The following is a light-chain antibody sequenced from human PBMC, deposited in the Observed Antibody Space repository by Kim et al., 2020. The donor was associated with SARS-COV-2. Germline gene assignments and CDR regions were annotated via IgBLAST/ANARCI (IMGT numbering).Light chain of an antibody. V-gene: IGKV3-20*01. CDR3: QQYDGSLYT. CDR2: AAS. J-gene: IGKJ2*01. Sequence: EIVLTQSPGTLSLSPGERATLSCRASQSVSSTYLAWYQQKPGQAPRLLIYAASRRATGIPDRFSGSGSGTDFTLTISRLEPEDFAVYYCQQYDGSLYTFGQGTKLEI. CDR1: QSVSSTY.